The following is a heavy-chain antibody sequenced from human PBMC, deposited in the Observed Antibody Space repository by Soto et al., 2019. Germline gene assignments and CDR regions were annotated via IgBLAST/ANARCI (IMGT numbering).Heavy chain of an antibody. CDR1: GFTFSSYW. CDR2: MKQDGIEK. Sequence: GGSLRLSCAASGFTFSSYWMSWVRQAPGKGLEWVANMKQDGIEKYYVDSVKGRFTISRDNAKNSLYLQMNSLRAEDTAVYYCARNPPMTRGNGMDVWGQGTTVTVSS. J-gene: IGHJ6*02. D-gene: IGHD3-10*01. V-gene: IGHV3-7*03. CDR3: ARNPPMTRGNGMDV.